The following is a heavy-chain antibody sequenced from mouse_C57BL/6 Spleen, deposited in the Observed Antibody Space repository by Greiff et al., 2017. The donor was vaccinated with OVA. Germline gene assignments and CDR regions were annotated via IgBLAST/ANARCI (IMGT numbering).Heavy chain of an antibody. CDR2: IDPSDSYT. Sequence: QVQLKQPGAELVKPGASVKLSCKASGYTFTSYWMQWVKQRPGQGLEWIGEIDPSDSYTNYNQKFKGKATLTVDTSSSTAYMQLSSLTSEDSAVYYCARSPLYYGSSYDYFDYWGQGTTLTVSS. V-gene: IGHV1-50*01. D-gene: IGHD1-1*01. J-gene: IGHJ2*01. CDR3: ARSPLYYGSSYDYFDY. CDR1: GYTFTSYW.